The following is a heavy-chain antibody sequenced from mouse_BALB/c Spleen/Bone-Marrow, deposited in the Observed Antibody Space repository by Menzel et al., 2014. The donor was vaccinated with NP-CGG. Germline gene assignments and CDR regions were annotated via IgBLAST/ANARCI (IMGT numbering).Heavy chain of an antibody. D-gene: IGHD2-12*01. CDR2: INPSTGYT. V-gene: IGHV1-7*01. J-gene: IGHJ3*01. CDR3: APYSHEGVAY. CDR1: GYTFTSYW. Sequence: VKVVESGAELAKPGASVKMSCKASGYTFTSYWIHWVKQRPGQGLEWIGYINPSTGYTKYNQKFKDKATLTADKSSSTAYMQLSSLTSEDSAVYYCAPYSHEGVAYWGQGTLVTVSA.